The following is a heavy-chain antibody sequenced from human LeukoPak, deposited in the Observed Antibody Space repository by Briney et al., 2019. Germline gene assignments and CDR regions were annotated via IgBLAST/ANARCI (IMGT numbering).Heavy chain of an antibody. J-gene: IGHJ6*03. D-gene: IGHD6-13*01. Sequence: GGSLRLSCVASGFTFSSYWMSWVRQAPGKGLEWVAKIKQDGSEKYYVDSVKGRFTISRDNAKNSLYLQMNSLRAEDTAVYYCAKGGSTDYYYYYMDVWGKGATVTISS. CDR2: IKQDGSEK. CDR3: AKGGSTDYYYYYMDV. V-gene: IGHV3-7*03. CDR1: GFTFSSYW.